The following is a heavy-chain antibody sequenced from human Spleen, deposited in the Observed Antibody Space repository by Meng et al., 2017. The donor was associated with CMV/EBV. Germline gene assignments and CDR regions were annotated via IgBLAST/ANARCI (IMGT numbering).Heavy chain of an antibody. CDR2: ISSSSSYI. J-gene: IGHJ3*02. D-gene: IGHD3-3*01. CDR3: ARATSGLDAFDI. CDR1: GFTFSDYS. Sequence: GESLKISCAASGFTFSDYSLNWVRQAPGKGLEWVSSISSSSSYIYYADSVKGRFTISRDNAKNSLYLQMNSLRAEDTAVYYCARATSGLDAFDIWGQGTMVTVSS. V-gene: IGHV3-21*01.